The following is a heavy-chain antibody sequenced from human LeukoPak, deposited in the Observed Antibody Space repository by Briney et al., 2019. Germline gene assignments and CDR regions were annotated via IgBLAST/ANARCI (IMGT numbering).Heavy chain of an antibody. CDR3: ASPGAYCGGDCYALPFFDY. V-gene: IGHV3-30-3*01. D-gene: IGHD2-21*01. J-gene: IGHJ4*02. CDR1: GFTFSSYA. CDR2: ISYDGSNK. Sequence: GGSLRLSCAASGFTFSSYAMHWVRQAPGKGLEWVAVISYDGSNKYYADSVKGRFTISRDNSKNTLYLQMNSLRAEDTAVYYCASPGAYCGGDCYALPFFDYWGQGTLVTVSS.